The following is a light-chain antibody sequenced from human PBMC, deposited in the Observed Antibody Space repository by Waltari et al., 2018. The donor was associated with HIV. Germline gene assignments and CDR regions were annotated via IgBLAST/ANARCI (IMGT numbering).Light chain of an antibody. V-gene: IGLV1-40*01. CDR2: GNN. J-gene: IGLJ2*01. CDR3: QSYDSSLTGSV. Sequence: QSVLTQPPSVSGAPGQRVTISCTGSSSNIGAGYDVHWYQQVPGTAPKPLIYGNNNRPSGVPDRFSASKSGASPSLAITGLQAEDEADYYCQSYDSSLTGSVFGGGTKLTVL. CDR1: SSNIGAGYD.